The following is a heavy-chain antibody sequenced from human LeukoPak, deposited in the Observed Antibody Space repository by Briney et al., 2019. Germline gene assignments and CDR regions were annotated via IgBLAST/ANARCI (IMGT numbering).Heavy chain of an antibody. V-gene: IGHV3-74*01. CDR2: INSDGSST. J-gene: IGHJ4*02. Sequence: GGSLRLSCAASGFTFSSYWKHWVRQAPGKGLVWVSRINSDGSSTSYADSVKGRFTISRDNAKNTLYLQMNSLRAEDTAVYYCARVLAYDSSGYYFDYWGQGTLVTVSS. D-gene: IGHD3-22*01. CDR3: ARVLAYDSSGYYFDY. CDR1: GFTFSSYW.